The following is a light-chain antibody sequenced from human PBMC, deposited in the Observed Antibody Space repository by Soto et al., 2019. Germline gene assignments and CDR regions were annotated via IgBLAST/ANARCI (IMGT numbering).Light chain of an antibody. Sequence: QAVVTQPPSASGTPGQTVTISCSGRSSNIGSNYVYWYQQLTGTAPRLLMYRADQRPSGVPDRFSGSKSGTSASLAISGLRSEDEADYYCAAWDDTLSGLVFGGGTKLTVL. J-gene: IGLJ2*01. CDR3: AAWDDTLSGLV. CDR2: RAD. CDR1: SSNIGSNY. V-gene: IGLV1-47*01.